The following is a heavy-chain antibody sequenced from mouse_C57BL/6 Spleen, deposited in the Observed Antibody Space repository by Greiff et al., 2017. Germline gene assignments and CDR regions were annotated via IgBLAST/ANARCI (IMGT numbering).Heavy chain of an antibody. CDR2: IDPETGGT. V-gene: IGHV1-15*01. Sequence: VQLQQSGAELVRPGASVTLSCKASGYTFTDYEMHWVKQTPVHGLEWIGAIDPETGGTAYNQKFKGKAILTADKSSSTAYMELRSLTSEDSAVYYCTRRGIYYGSSYGDYAMDYWGQGTSVTVSS. J-gene: IGHJ4*01. CDR3: TRRGIYYGSSYGDYAMDY. CDR1: GYTFTDYE. D-gene: IGHD1-1*01.